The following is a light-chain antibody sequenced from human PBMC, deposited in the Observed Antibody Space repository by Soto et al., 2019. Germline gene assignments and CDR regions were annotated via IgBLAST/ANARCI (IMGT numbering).Light chain of an antibody. CDR2: GAS. V-gene: IGKV3-20*01. J-gene: IGKJ4*01. Sequence: IVLTQSPGTLSLSPGERATLSCRACQSVTSGYLAWYQQRPGQAPRLVFYGASNRVTGIPARFSGSGSGTDFTLTISSLEPEDFAVYYCQQKKTFGGGTKVDIK. CDR1: QSVTSGY. CDR3: QQKKT.